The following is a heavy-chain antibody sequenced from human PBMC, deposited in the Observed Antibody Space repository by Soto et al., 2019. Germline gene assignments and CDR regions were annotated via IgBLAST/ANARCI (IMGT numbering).Heavy chain of an antibody. CDR1: GHTFSDFG. CDR3: AREYCSGGSCYGVDY. J-gene: IGHJ4*02. D-gene: IGHD2-15*01. Sequence: GASVKVSCKASGHTFSDFGISWVRQAPGQGLEWMGWISPYNGDTKYTQKLQGRVTMTTDTSTGTAYMELRSLRSDDTAVYYCAREYCSGGSCYGVDYWGQGTLVNVSS. CDR2: ISPYNGDT. V-gene: IGHV1-18*01.